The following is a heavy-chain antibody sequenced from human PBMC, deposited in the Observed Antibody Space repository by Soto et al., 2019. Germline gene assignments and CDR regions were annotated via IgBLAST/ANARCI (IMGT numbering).Heavy chain of an antibody. CDR2: INAGNGNT. J-gene: IGHJ5*02. CDR3: AREGAMVRGVIISNWFDP. D-gene: IGHD3-10*01. Sequence: ASVKVSCKASGYTFTSYAMHWVCQAPGQRLEWMGWINAGNGNTKYSQKFQGRVTITRDTSASTAYMELSSLRSEDTAVYYCAREGAMVRGVIISNWFDPWGQGTLVTVSS. CDR1: GYTFTSYA. V-gene: IGHV1-3*01.